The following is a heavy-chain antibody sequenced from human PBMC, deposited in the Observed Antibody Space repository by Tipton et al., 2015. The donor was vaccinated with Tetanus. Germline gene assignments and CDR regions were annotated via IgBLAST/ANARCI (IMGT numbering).Heavy chain of an antibody. CDR1: GGSISSYY. D-gene: IGHD2-2*02. V-gene: IGHV4-59*08. J-gene: IGHJ1*01. Sequence: TLSLTCTVSGGSISSYYWSWIRQPPGKGLEWIGYIYYSGSTYYNPSLKSQVTISIDTSKNQFSLKLSSVTAADTAVYYCARHSFYCSSTSCYIGYFQTWGQGTLVTVSS. CDR2: IYYSGST. CDR3: ARHSFYCSSTSCYIGYFQT.